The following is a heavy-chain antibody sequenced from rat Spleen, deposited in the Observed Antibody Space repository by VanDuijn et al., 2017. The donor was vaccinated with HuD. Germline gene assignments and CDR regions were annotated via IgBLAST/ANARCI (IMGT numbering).Heavy chain of an antibody. Sequence: EVQLQESGPGLVKPSQSLSLTCSVTGYSITSNYWGWIRKFPGNELEWMGYINSAGSTIYNPSLQSRISITRDTSRNHFFLQVNSVTTEDTATYYCARSDGTHYYLPFANWGQGTVVTVSS. CDR2: INSAGST. V-gene: IGHV3-3*01. CDR1: GYSITSNY. J-gene: IGHJ3*01. D-gene: IGHD1-12*02. CDR3: ARSDGTHYYLPFAN.